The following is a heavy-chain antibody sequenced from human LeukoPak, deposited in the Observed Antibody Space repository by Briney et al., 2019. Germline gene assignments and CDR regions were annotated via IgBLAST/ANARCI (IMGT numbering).Heavy chain of an antibody. CDR3: AGGTDYDSSGNDY. J-gene: IGHJ4*02. V-gene: IGHV1-2*02. CDR1: GYTFTSYY. Sequence: GASVKVSCKASGYTFTSYYTHWVRQAPGQGLEWMGWINPNSGGTNYAQKFQGRVTMTRDTSISTAYMELSRLRSTDTAVYYCAGGTDYDSSGNDYWGQGTLVTVSS. CDR2: INPNSGGT. D-gene: IGHD3-22*01.